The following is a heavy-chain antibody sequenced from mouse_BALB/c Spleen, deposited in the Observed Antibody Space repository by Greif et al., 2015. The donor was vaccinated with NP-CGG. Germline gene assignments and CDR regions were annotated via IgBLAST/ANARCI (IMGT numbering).Heavy chain of an antibody. Sequence: HLQLSGPELACPGASVPLSCKASGYTFTVHIMTWVQKRPGQGLEWIGRLEAGSGETSYKQKVRGKATGAGDRNTSTVYREENRLTAEDAAVYYCGRGERKENRGQGSTHT. V-gene: IGHV1-11*01. CDR1: GYTFTVHI. CDR3: GRGERKEN. CDR2: LEAGSGET. J-gene: IGHJ2*01.